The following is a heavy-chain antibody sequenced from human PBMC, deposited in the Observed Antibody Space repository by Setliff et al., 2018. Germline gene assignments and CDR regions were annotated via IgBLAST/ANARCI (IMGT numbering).Heavy chain of an antibody. D-gene: IGHD5-18*01. V-gene: IGHV4-59*01. Sequence: SETLSLTCAVYGGSFNVYFWSWIRQPPGKGLEWIGYIYNSGSTNYNPSLKSRVTISVDTSRNQFALNLRSVTAADTAVYYCVRDRTAYSYGLDVWAQGTTVTVSS. J-gene: IGHJ6*02. CDR2: IYNSGST. CDR1: GGSFNVYF. CDR3: VRDRTAYSYGLDV.